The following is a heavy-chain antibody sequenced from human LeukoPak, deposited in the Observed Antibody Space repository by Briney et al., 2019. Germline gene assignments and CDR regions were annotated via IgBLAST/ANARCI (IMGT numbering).Heavy chain of an antibody. CDR3: ARGGSGRWPMNY. J-gene: IGHJ4*02. CDR2: IYYSGST. CDR1: GGSITSSTSY. D-gene: IGHD3-10*01. V-gene: IGHV4-39*07. Sequence: SETLSLTCTVSGGSITSSTSYWGWIRQPPGKGLEWIGTIYYSGSTYYNPSLKSRVTISVDRSKNQFSLKLSSVTAADTAVYYCARGGSGRWPMNYWGQGTLVTVSS.